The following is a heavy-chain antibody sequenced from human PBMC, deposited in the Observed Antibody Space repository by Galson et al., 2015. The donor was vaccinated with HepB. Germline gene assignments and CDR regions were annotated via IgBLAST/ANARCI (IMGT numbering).Heavy chain of an antibody. V-gene: IGHV3-48*03. J-gene: IGHJ4*02. CDR1: GFTFSSYE. Sequence: SLRLSCAASGFTFSSYEMNWVRQAPGKGLEWVSYISSSGSTIYYADSVKGRFTISRDNAKNSLYLQMNSLRAEDTAVYYCARGLGSNYGGGDYWGQGTLVTVSS. D-gene: IGHD4-11*01. CDR2: ISSSGSTI. CDR3: ARGLGSNYGGGDY.